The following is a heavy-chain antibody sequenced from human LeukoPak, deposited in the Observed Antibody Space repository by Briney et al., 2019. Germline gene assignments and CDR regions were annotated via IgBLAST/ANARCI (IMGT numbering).Heavy chain of an antibody. V-gene: IGHV4-34*01. J-gene: IGHJ5*02. CDR3: ASRRRGGYCSGGSCYFWFDP. CDR1: GGSFSGYY. D-gene: IGHD2-15*01. Sequence: PSETLSLTCAVYGGSFSGYYWSWIRQPPGKGLEWIGEINHSGSTNYNPSLKSRVTISVDTSKNQFSLKLSSVTAADTAVYYCASRRRGGYCSGGSCYFWFDPWGQGTLVTVSS. CDR2: INHSGST.